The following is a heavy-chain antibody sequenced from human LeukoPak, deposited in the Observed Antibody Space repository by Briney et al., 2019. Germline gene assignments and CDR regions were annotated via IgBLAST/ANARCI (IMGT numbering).Heavy chain of an antibody. CDR2: FDPEDGET. D-gene: IGHD1-7*01. CDR1: GYTLTELS. Sequence: ASVKDSCKVSGYTLTELSMHWVRQAPGKGLEWMGGFDPEDGETIYAQKFQGRVTMTEDTSTDTAYMELSSLRSEDTAVYYCATGAKLELRNYYYYYYMDVWGKGTTVTVSS. CDR3: ATGAKLELRNYYYYYYMDV. V-gene: IGHV1-24*01. J-gene: IGHJ6*03.